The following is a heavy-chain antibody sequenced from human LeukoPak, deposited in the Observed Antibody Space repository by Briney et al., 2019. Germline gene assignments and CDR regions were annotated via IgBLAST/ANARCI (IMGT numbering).Heavy chain of an antibody. CDR1: GGTFSSYA. Sequence: AASVTVSCKASGGTFSSYAISWVRQAPGQGLEWMGGIIPIFGTANYAQKLQGRVTITADESTSTAYMELSSLRSEDTAVYYCARGNAYTWIYDYWGQGTLVTVSS. J-gene: IGHJ4*02. V-gene: IGHV1-69*13. CDR2: IIPIFGTA. CDR3: ARGNAYTWIYDY. D-gene: IGHD5-12*01.